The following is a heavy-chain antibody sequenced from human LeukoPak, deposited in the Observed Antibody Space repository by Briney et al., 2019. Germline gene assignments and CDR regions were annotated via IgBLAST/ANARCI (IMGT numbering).Heavy chain of an antibody. D-gene: IGHD3-16*01. V-gene: IGHV4-61*02. J-gene: IGHJ4*02. Sequence: SETLSLTCTVSGGSISSGSYYWSWIRQPAGKGLEWIGRIYTSGSTNYNPSLKSRVTISVDTSKNQFSLKLSSVTAADTAVYYCARDSADYDYVWGSYPAWGQGTLVTVSS. CDR2: IYTSGST. CDR1: GGSISSGSYY. CDR3: ARDSADYDYVWGSYPA.